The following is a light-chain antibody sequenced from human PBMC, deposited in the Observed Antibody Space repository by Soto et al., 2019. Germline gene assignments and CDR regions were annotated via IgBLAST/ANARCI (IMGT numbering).Light chain of an antibody. CDR1: QSVSSN. CDR3: QQYNKWPPWT. V-gene: IGKV3-15*01. Sequence: EIVMTQSPATLSVFPGERATLSCRASQSVSSNLAWYQQKPGHAPRLLMYGASTRATGVQARFSGSGSGTEFTLTISSLQSEDFAVYYCQQYNKWPPWTFGQGTKVEIK. J-gene: IGKJ1*01. CDR2: GAS.